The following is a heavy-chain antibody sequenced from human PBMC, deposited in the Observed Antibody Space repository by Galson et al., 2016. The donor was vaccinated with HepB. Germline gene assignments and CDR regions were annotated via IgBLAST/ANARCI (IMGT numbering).Heavy chain of an antibody. CDR1: GFTLTNYA. CDR2: ISGSGSTI. D-gene: IGHD2-2*01. J-gene: IGHJ4*02. CDR3: AKDYSQYPRSRFDH. Sequence: SLRLSCAASGFTLTNYAMSWVRQAPGKGLEWVSSISGSGSTINYADSVRGRLTISRDNSKNTLYLQMNSLRAEDTAIYYCAKDYSQYPRSRFDHLGQGTLVTVSS. V-gene: IGHV3-23*01.